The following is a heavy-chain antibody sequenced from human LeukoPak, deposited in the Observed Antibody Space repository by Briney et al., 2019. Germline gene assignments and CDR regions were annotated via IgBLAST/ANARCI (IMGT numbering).Heavy chain of an antibody. Sequence: SETLSLTCAVSGVPFSNYYWSWVRQSPRQGLEWIGEINHSGYTNCSPSLKSRVTMSIDTSKNQFSLKLTSVTAADAGVYYCTRAVAGHPDWGQGTLVTVSS. CDR2: INHSGYT. D-gene: IGHD6-19*01. CDR1: GVPFSNYY. V-gene: IGHV4-34*01. CDR3: TRAVAGHPD. J-gene: IGHJ4*02.